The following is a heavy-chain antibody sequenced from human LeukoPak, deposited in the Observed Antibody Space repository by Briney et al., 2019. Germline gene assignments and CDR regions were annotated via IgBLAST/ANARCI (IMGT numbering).Heavy chain of an antibody. Sequence: TGGSLRLSCAASGFTFSSYWMSWVSQAPGKGLEWVANIKQIGSEKYYVDSVKGRFTISRDNAKNSLFLQMNSLGAEDTAVYYCARESNAFDIWGHGTMVTVSS. CDR3: ARESNAFDI. J-gene: IGHJ3*02. CDR2: IKQIGSEK. V-gene: IGHV3-7*01. CDR1: GFTFSSYW.